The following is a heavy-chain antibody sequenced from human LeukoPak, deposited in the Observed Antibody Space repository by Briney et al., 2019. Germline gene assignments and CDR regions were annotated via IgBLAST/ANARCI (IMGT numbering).Heavy chain of an antibody. CDR3: ARGRGWGILDS. D-gene: IGHD6-19*01. J-gene: IGHJ4*02. CDR2: MTPNSEKR. Sequence: SVKVSCKTSGYPFTSFDIHWVRQAAGHGPEWMSWMTPNSEKRGYAQKFQGRVTMTADTSIDTAYMELSSLTFDDTAIYYCARGRGWGILDSWGQGNLVTVSS. CDR1: GYPFTSFD. V-gene: IGHV1-8*01.